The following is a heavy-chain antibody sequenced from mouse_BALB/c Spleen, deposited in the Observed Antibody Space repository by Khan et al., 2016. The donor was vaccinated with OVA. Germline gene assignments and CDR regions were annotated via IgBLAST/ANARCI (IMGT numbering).Heavy chain of an antibody. J-gene: IGHJ3*01. CDR2: IDPANGDI. CDR3: ATLYGKPFAY. V-gene: IGHV14-3*02. D-gene: IGHD2-1*01. CDR1: GFNIKDTY. Sequence: EVQLQQSGAELVKPGASVKLSCTASGFNIKDTYIHWVKQRPEPGLEWIGRIDPANGDIKNDSKFQDKVTITADSSSNTAYLQLSSLTSEDTAVYYCATLYGKPFAYWGQGTLVSVSA.